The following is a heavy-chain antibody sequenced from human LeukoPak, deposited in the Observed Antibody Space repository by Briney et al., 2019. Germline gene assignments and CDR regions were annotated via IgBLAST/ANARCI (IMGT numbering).Heavy chain of an antibody. CDR2: MDPNSGNT. V-gene: IGHV1-8*01. J-gene: IGHJ5*02. CDR1: GYTFTSYD. CDR3: ARGLRPFDP. Sequence: ASVKVSCKVSGYTFTSYDINWVRQATGQGLEWMGWMDPNSGNTGCAQKFQGRVTMTRNTSISTAYMELSSLRSEDTAVYYCARGLRPFDPWGQGTLVTVSS.